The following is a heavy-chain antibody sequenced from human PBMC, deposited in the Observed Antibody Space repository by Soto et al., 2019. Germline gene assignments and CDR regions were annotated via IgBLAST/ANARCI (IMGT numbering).Heavy chain of an antibody. J-gene: IGHJ6*02. D-gene: IGHD3-10*01. CDR2: ISVYDGNK. CDR1: GYTFNNYG. CDR3: ARVAITLIRGLKVDFYSMDV. V-gene: IGHV1-18*01. Sequence: ASVKVSCKASGYTFNNYGITWVRQAPGQGLEWLGWISVYDGNKNYAKKVQGRVSMTADTSTSTAHMELRSLQSDDTAVYFCARVAITLIRGLKVDFYSMDVWGQGTTVTVSS.